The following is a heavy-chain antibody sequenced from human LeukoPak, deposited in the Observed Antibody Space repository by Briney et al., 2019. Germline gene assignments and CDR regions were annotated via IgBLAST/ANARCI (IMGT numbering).Heavy chain of an antibody. CDR2: IYYSGST. Sequence: SETLSLTCTVSGGSISSYYWSWIRQPPGKGLEWIGYIYYSGSTNYNPSLKSRVTISVDTSKNQFSLKLSSVTAADTAVYYCARIGYCSGGSCYVSNGLVGDYWGQGTLVTVSS. J-gene: IGHJ4*02. V-gene: IGHV4-59*01. CDR1: GGSISSYY. CDR3: ARIGYCSGGSCYVSNGLVGDY. D-gene: IGHD2-15*01.